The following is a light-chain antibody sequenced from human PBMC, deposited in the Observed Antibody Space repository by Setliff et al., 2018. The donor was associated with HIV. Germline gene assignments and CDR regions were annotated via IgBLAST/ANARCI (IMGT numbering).Light chain of an antibody. CDR3: SSYTSSSTYV. Sequence: QSALTQPASVSGSPGQSITISCTGTSSDVGAYNYVSWCQQHPGKAPKLMISDVTKRPSGVSNRFSGSKSGNTASLTISGLQAEDEADYYCSSYTSSSTYVFGTGTKVTVL. CDR1: SSDVGAYNY. J-gene: IGLJ1*01. V-gene: IGLV2-14*01. CDR2: DVT.